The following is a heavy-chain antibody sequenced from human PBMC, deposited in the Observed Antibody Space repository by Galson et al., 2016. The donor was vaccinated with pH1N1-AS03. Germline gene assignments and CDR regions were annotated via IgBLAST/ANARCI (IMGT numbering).Heavy chain of an antibody. V-gene: IGHV3-73*01. D-gene: IGHD2-15*01. CDR1: GFTSSASA. Sequence: SLRLSCAASGFTSSASAMHWVRQASGKGLEWVGRIRTKANTYATAYAASVKGRFTISRDDSKNTAYLEMNSLISEDTAVYYCVGQQWTTALGWSQPFWGQGIRVTVSS. CDR3: VGQQWTTALGWSQPF. CDR2: IRTKANTYAT. J-gene: IGHJ4*02.